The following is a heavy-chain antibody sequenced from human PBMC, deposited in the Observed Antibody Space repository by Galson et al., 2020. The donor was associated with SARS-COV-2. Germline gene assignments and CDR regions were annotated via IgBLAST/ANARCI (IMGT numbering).Heavy chain of an antibody. V-gene: IGHV3-33*01. Sequence: GESLKISCKASGFTFSSHDMHWVRLAPGKGLEWVAQIFFDGSDKYYGDYVKGRFTISRDSSKNTVYLQMNNLRADDTAVYYCARDGQTSSGWAFDYGGQGTLVTVSS. CDR1: GFTFSSHD. CDR2: IFFDGSDK. CDR3: ARDGQTSSGWAFDY. J-gene: IGHJ4*02. D-gene: IGHD6-19*01.